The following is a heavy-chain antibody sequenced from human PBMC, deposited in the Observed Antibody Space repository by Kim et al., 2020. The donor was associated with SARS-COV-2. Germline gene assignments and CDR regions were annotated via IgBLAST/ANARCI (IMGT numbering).Heavy chain of an antibody. D-gene: IGHD3-22*01. CDR1: GGTFSSYA. J-gene: IGHJ6*02. CDR2: IIPIFGTA. V-gene: IGHV1-69*13. Sequence: SVKVSCKASGGTFSSYAISWVRQAPGQGLEWMGGIIPIFGTANYAQKFQGRVTITADESTSTAYMELSSLRSEDTAVYYCARCLFGRGYYEAYYYYGMDVGGQGTKVTVSS. CDR3: ARCLFGRGYYEAYYYYGMDV.